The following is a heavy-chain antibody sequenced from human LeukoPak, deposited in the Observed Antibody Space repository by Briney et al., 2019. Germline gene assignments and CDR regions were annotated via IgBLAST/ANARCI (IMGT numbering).Heavy chain of an antibody. CDR2: IWYDGSNK. CDR3: ASWGAIGYGDYLE. D-gene: IGHD4-17*01. J-gene: IGHJ4*02. CDR1: GFTFSSYG. Sequence: GGSLRLSCAASGFTFSSYGMHWVRQAPGKGLEWVALIWYDGSNKYYADSVKGRFTISRDNSKNTLYLQMNSLRAEDTAVYYCASWGAIGYGDYLERGQGTLVTVSS. V-gene: IGHV3-33*01.